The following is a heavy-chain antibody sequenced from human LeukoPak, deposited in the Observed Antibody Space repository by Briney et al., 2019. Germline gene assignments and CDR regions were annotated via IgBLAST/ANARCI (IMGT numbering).Heavy chain of an antibody. J-gene: IGHJ5*02. CDR2: IYYSGST. CDR3: AGLHFAAAEEFDP. CDR1: GGSINGFY. D-gene: IGHD6-13*01. V-gene: IGHV4-59*08. Sequence: SGTLSLTCPVSGGSINGFYWSWIRQPPGKGLEWIGYIYYSGSTNYNPSLRSRVTISVDRSKNQFSLKMNSVTAADTAMYYCAGLHFAAAEEFDPWGQGTLVTVSS.